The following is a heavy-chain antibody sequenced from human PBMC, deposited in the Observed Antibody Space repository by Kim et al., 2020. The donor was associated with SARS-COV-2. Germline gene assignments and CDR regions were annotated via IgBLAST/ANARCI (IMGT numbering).Heavy chain of an antibody. V-gene: IGHV4-39*01. D-gene: IGHD2-21*01. Sequence: YNPSLKSRVTISVDTSKNQFSLKLSSVTAADTAVYYCAAVGDSYGGYFDSWGQGTLVTVSS. J-gene: IGHJ4*02. CDR3: AAVGDSYGGYFDS.